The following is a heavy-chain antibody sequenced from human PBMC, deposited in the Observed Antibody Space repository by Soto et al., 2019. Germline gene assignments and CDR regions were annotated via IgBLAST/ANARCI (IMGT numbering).Heavy chain of an antibody. J-gene: IGHJ3*02. CDR2: INAGNGNT. Sequence: ASVKVSCKASGYTFTSYAMHWVRQAPGQRLEWMGWINAGNGNTKYSQKFQGRVTITRDTSASTAYMELSSLRSEDTAVYYCAREGDGSGSYAHAFDIWGQGTMVTVS. V-gene: IGHV1-3*01. CDR3: AREGDGSGSYAHAFDI. CDR1: GYTFTSYA. D-gene: IGHD3-10*01.